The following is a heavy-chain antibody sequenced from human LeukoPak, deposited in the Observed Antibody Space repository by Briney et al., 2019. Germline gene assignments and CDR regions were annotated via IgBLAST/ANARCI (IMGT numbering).Heavy chain of an antibody. J-gene: IGHJ4*02. CDR2: ISYDGSNT. V-gene: IGHV3-30*18. CDR3: AKPYYYGSRSYMDY. D-gene: IGHD3-10*01. Sequence: GGSLRLSCAASGFTFSSYGMHWVRQAPGKGLEWVAVISYDGSNTYYADSVKGRFTISRDNSKNMLYLQVNSLRAEDTAVYYCAKPYYYGSRSYMDYWGQGTLVTVSS. CDR1: GFTFSSYG.